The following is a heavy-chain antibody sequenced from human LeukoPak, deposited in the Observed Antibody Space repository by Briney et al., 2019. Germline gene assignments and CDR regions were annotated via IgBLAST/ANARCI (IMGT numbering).Heavy chain of an antibody. CDR3: AKVYSGWSGDGAFDI. V-gene: IGHV3-30*02. Sequence: GGPLRLSCAASGFTFSSYGMHWVRQAPGKGLEWVAFIRYDGSNKYYADSVKGRFTISRDNSKNTLYLQMNSLRAEDTAVYYCAKVYSGWSGDGAFDIWGQGTMVTVSS. D-gene: IGHD6-19*01. CDR2: IRYDGSNK. CDR1: GFTFSSYG. J-gene: IGHJ3*02.